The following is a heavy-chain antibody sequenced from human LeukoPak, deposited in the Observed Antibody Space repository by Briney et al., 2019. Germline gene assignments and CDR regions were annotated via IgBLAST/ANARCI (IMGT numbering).Heavy chain of an antibody. CDR1: GFTFTDHY. V-gene: IGHV3-11*01. J-gene: IGHJ5*02. CDR3: ARDAKRVRGVIIS. CDR2: ISSSGSTI. Sequence: PGGSLRLSCVASGFTFTDHYMSWVRQAPGKGLEWVSYISSSGSTIYYADSVKGRFTISRDNAKNSLYLQMNSLRAEDTAVYYCARDAKRVRGVIISWGQGTLVTVSS. D-gene: IGHD3-10*01.